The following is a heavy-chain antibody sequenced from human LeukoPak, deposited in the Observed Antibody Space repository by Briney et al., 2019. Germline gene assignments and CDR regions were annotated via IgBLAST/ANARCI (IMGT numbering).Heavy chain of an antibody. CDR1: GFTFSTYG. V-gene: IGHV3-30*18. CDR2: RSYDGSNK. D-gene: IGHD3-10*01. Sequence: PGGSLRLSCAASGFTFSTYGMHWVRQAPGKGLEWVAVRSYDGSNKYYADSVKGRFTISRDNSTNTLDPQMNSLRAEDTALYYCAKKNRYYYGSGSYTFDYWGQGTLVTVSS. CDR3: AKKNRYYYGSGSYTFDY. J-gene: IGHJ4*02.